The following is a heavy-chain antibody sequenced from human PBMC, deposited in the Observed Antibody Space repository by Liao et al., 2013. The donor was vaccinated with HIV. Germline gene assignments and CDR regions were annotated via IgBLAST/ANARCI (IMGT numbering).Heavy chain of an antibody. CDR1: GGFISSGSYY. D-gene: IGHD3-22*01. V-gene: IGHV4-61*02. J-gene: IGHJ4*02. CDR2: IYSSGKT. Sequence: QVQLQESGPGLVKPSETLSLTCTVSGGFISSGSYYWTWIRQPAGKGLEWIGRIYSSGKTNYNPSLKSRVTISIDTSNNQFSLRLTSVTAADTAVYYCAREQHYYDSSGYSDYWGQGTLVTVSS. CDR3: AREQHYYDSSGYSDY.